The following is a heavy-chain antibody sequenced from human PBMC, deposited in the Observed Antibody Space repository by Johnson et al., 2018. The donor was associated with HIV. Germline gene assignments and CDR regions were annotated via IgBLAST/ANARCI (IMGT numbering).Heavy chain of an antibody. J-gene: IGHJ3*02. Sequence: VQLVESGGGLVQPGGSLRLSCAASGFTFDDYGMHWVRQAPGKGLEWVSGVSWNSVRIGYADSVKGRFTISRDNAKNSLFLQMNSLRTEDTALYYCAKERGYGSWYNDAFDIWGQGTMVTVSS. CDR1: GFTFDDYG. CDR3: AKERGYGSWYNDAFDI. D-gene: IGHD6-13*01. CDR2: VSWNSVRI. V-gene: IGHV3-9*01.